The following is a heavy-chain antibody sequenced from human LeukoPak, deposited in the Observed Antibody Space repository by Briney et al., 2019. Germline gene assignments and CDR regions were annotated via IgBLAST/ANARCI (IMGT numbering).Heavy chain of an antibody. J-gene: IGHJ6*02. D-gene: IGHD1-26*01. CDR3: ARDRRSGSYYFNYYYYGMDV. Sequence: SETLSLTCAVYGGSFSGYYWSWIRQPPGKGLEWIGEINHSGSTNYNPSLKSRVTISVDTSKNQFSLKLSSVSAADTVVYYCARDRRSGSYYFNYYYYGMDVWGQGTTVTVSS. CDR2: INHSGST. V-gene: IGHV4-34*01. CDR1: GGSFSGYY.